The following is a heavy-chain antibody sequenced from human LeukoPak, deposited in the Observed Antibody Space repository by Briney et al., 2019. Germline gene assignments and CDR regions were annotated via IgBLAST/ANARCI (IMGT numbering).Heavy chain of an antibody. D-gene: IGHD2-15*01. CDR3: ARDRGGYCSGGSCSDAFDI. CDR2: ISYDGSYE. J-gene: IGHJ3*02. CDR1: GFTFSPYG. V-gene: IGHV3-30*03. Sequence: GRSLRLSCAASGFTFSPYGVHWVRQAPGKGLEWVSVISYDGSYEYLADSVRGRFTISRDHSKNTLYLQMNSLRAEDTAVYYCARDRGGYCSGGSCSDAFDIWGQGTMVTVSS.